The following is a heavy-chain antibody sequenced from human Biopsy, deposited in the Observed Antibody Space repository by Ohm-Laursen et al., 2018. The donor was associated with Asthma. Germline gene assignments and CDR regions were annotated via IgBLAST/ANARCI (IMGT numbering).Heavy chain of an antibody. CDR2: IWYDGGNK. V-gene: IGHV3-33*01. CDR3: ARDIVATMIGYYYYGMDV. J-gene: IGHJ6*02. Sequence: SLRLSCAASGFTFSSYGMHWVRQAPGKGLEWVAVIWYDGGNKYYADSVKGRFIISRDNSKNTLYLQMNSLRAEDTAVYYCARDIVATMIGYYYYGMDVWGQGTTVTVSS. CDR1: GFTFSSYG. D-gene: IGHD5-12*01.